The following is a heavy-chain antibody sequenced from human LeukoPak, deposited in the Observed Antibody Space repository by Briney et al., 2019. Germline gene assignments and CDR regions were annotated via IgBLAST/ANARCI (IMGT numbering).Heavy chain of an antibody. CDR2: IYYNGVS. V-gene: IGHV4-59*12. Sequence: SETPSLTCTVSGGSISGYYWSWIRQPPGKGLEWIAYIYYNGVSNYNPSLKSRVIISVDSSKNQFSLKLTSVTAADTAVYYCAREAYSGSYYVKYWGQGTLVTVSS. CDR3: AREAYSGSYYVKY. D-gene: IGHD1-26*01. J-gene: IGHJ4*02. CDR1: GGSISGYY.